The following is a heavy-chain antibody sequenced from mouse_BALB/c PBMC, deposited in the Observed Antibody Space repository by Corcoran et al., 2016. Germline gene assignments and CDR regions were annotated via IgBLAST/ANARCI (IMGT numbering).Heavy chain of an antibody. J-gene: IGHJ2*01. V-gene: IGHV14-1*02. CDR3: ARGDSHFDY. Sequence: EVQLQQSGAELVRPGALVKLSCKASGFNIKDYYMHWVKQRPEQGLEWIGWIDPENGNTIYDPKFQGKASITADTSSNTAYLRLSSLTSEDTAVYYCARGDSHFDYWGQGTTLTVSS. CDR1: GFNIKDYY. CDR2: IDPENGNT.